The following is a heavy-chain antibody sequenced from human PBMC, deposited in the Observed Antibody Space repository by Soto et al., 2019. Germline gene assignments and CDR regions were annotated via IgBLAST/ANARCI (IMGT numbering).Heavy chain of an antibody. CDR2: ISAYNGNT. CDR1: GYTFTSYG. Sequence: ASVKVSCKASGYTFTSYGISWVRQAPGQGLEWMGWISAYNGNTNYAQKLQGRVTMTTDTSTSTAYMELRGLRSDDTAVYYCARDQNIVVVPAANYYYYYGMDVWGQGTTVTVS. D-gene: IGHD2-2*01. CDR3: ARDQNIVVVPAANYYYYYGMDV. V-gene: IGHV1-18*01. J-gene: IGHJ6*02.